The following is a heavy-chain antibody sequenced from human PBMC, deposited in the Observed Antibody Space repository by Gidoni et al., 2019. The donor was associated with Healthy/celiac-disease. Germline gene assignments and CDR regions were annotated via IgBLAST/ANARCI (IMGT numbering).Heavy chain of an antibody. V-gene: IGHV1-69*06. J-gene: IGHJ6*02. D-gene: IGHD3-9*01. CDR2: IIPIFCTA. Sequence: QVQLVQSGAEVKQPGSSVKVSCKASGGTFSSYAIRWVRQAPGQGREWMGGIIPIFCTANEAKKFQGRVTITADKSTSTAYMELSSLRSEDRAVYYCARGEYYDILTGFHYGMDVWGQGTTVTVSS. CDR3: ARGEYYDILTGFHYGMDV. CDR1: GGTFSSYA.